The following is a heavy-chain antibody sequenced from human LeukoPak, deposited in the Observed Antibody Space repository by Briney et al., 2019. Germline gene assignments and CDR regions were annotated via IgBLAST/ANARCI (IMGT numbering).Heavy chain of an antibody. Sequence: GGSLRLSCAASGFTFSSYWMSWVRQAPGKGLEWVANIKQDGSEKYYVDPVKGRFTISRDNAKNSLYLQMNSLRAEDTAVYYCARDTAGVIVVVPAAVDYWGQGTLVTVSS. CDR3: ARDTAGVIVVVPAAVDY. D-gene: IGHD2-2*01. J-gene: IGHJ4*02. CDR2: IKQDGSEK. CDR1: GFTFSSYW. V-gene: IGHV3-7*01.